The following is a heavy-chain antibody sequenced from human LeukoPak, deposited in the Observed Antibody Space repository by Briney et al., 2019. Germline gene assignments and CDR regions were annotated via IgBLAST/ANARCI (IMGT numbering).Heavy chain of an antibody. CDR2: IKSNAAGATT. D-gene: IGHD3-10*01. Sequence: GGSLRLSCAASGFSFGDHWMSWVRQAPGKGPEWVGRIKSNAAGATTDYAAPVKGRFTISRDDSRHPLYLQMNSPKTEDTAVYYCTMIQGWGSGSYYVDYWGQGTLVTVSS. CDR3: TMIQGWGSGSYYVDY. V-gene: IGHV3-15*01. J-gene: IGHJ4*02. CDR1: GFSFGDHW.